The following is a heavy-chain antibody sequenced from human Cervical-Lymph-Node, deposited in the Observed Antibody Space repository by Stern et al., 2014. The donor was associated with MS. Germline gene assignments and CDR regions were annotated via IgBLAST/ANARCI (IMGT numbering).Heavy chain of an antibody. Sequence: QVQLVESGGGVVQPGGSLRLSCVASGFTFTTSGMHWVRQAPGKGLDWGAVISYDGSNQYYGASVKGRFTISRDNSKNTVYLQMNSLRPEDTAVYYCANAAALSCRSPSCYKAFEYWGQGILVTVSS. J-gene: IGHJ4*02. CDR2: ISYDGSNQ. CDR1: GFTFTTSG. V-gene: IGHV3-30*18. D-gene: IGHD2-2*02. CDR3: ANAAALSCRSPSCYKAFEY.